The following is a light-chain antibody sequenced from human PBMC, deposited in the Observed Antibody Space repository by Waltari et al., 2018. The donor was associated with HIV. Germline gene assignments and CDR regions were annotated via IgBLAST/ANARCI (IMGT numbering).Light chain of an antibody. CDR1: SSNIGRNT. Sequence: QSVLTQSPSASGTPGQRVTISCSGSSSNIGRNTVNWYQQLPGTAPKLLIYSNNQRPSGVPDRLSGSKSGTSASLAISGLQSEDEADYYCAAWVDSLKGWVFGGGTKLTVL. CDR2: SNN. V-gene: IGLV1-44*01. CDR3: AAWVDSLKGWV. J-gene: IGLJ3*02.